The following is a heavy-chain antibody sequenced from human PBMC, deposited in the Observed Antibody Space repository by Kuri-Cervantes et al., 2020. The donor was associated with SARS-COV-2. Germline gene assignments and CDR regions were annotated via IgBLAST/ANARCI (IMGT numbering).Heavy chain of an antibody. J-gene: IGHJ5*02. CDR3: ARDQGQWPVPLDP. Sequence: GGSLRLSCKASGGTFGSYAISWVRQAPGQGLEWMGRIIPNFGTVNYAQKFRGRVTITADKSTSTVYMELSSLRYENTAVYYCARDQGQWPVPLDPWGQGTLVTVSS. CDR2: IIPNFGTV. CDR1: GGTFGSYA. D-gene: IGHD6-19*01. V-gene: IGHV1-69*06.